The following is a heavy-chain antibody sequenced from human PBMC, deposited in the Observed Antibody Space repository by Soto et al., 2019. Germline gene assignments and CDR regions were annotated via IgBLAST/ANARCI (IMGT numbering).Heavy chain of an antibody. CDR3: ARAPSTVSNWFDP. V-gene: IGHV4-59*01. CDR1: GGSISSYY. J-gene: IGHJ5*02. D-gene: IGHD4-17*01. Sequence: QVQLQESGPGLVKPSETLSLTCTVSGGSISSYYWSWIRQPPGKGLEWIGYIYYSGSTNYNPSLKSRVTISVATAKNQFSLKLSSVTAADTAVYYCARAPSTVSNWFDPWGQGTLVTVSS. CDR2: IYYSGST.